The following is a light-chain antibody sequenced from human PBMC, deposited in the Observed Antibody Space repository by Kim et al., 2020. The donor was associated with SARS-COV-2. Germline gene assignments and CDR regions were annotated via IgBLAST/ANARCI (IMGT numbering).Light chain of an antibody. Sequence: VTPKEKVTNTCRARQRNGSSLQWYQKKPDQDPKRSIKYASQYVSGVPARFSGSGSGTDFTLNINRLEAEDAATYYCHQSSSLPWTFGQGTKVDIK. J-gene: IGKJ1*01. CDR2: YAS. CDR1: QRNGSS. V-gene: IGKV6-21*01. CDR3: HQSSSLPWT.